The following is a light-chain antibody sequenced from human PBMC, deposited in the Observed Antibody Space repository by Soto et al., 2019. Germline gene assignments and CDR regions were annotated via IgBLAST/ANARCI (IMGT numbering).Light chain of an antibody. V-gene: IGLV2-23*01. J-gene: IGLJ1*01. CDR1: SSDVENYKL. CDR2: EAT. Sequence: QSALNQPASVSGSPGQSVTISCTATSSDVENYKLVSWYQQHPGKAPKLIIYEATKRPSGVSNRFSGSKSANTASLTISGLQPEDEADYYCCSSVGSYVFGTGTKLTVL. CDR3: CSSVGSYV.